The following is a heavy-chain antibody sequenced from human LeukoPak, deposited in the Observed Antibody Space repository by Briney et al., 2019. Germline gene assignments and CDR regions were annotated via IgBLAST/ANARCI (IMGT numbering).Heavy chain of an antibody. CDR1: GFTFSNYW. CDR3: ARDLYRIVVVPHYFDY. V-gene: IGHV3-7*01. Sequence: GGSLRLSCAASGFTFSNYWMSWVRQAPGKGLEWVANIKEDGSEKYYVDSVKGRFTISRDNAKKSLYLQMNSLRAEDTAVYYCARDLYRIVVVPHYFDYWGQGTLVTVSS. D-gene: IGHD3-22*01. CDR2: IKEDGSEK. J-gene: IGHJ4*02.